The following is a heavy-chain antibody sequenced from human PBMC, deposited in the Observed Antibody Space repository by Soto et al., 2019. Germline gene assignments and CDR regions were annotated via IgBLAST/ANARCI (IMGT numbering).Heavy chain of an antibody. CDR3: ARGLNYYYYGMDV. CDR1: GGSIRGYY. CDR2: IYYSGST. V-gene: IGHV4-59*01. Sequence: SETLSLPCTVSGGSIRGYYWSWLRQPPGKGLEWIGYIYYSGSTNYNPSLKSRVTISVDTSKNQFSLKLSSVTAADTAVYYCARGLNYYYYGMDVWGQGTTVTVSS. J-gene: IGHJ6*01.